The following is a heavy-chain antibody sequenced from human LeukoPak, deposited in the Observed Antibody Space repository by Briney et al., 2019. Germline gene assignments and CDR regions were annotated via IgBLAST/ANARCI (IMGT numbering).Heavy chain of an antibody. CDR1: GGTFSSYA. CDR3: ARVFTPISAYYCYGMDV. CDR2: IIPILGIA. V-gene: IGHV1-69*04. D-gene: IGHD2-15*01. J-gene: IGHJ6*02. Sequence: ASVKVSCKASGGTFSSYAISWVRQAPGQGLEWMGRIIPILGIANYAQKFQGRVTITADKSTSTAYMELSSLRSEDTAVYYCARVFTPISAYYCYGMDVWGQGTTVTVSS.